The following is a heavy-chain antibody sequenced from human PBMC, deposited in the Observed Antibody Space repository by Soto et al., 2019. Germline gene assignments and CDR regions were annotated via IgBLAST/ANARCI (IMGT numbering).Heavy chain of an antibody. CDR2: IWYDGSNK. J-gene: IGHJ4*02. CDR1: GFTFDDYT. Sequence: GGSLRLSCAASGFTFDDYTMHWVRQAPGKGLEWVAVIWYDGSNKCYADSVKGRFTISRDNSKNTLYLQMDSLRVEDTAVYYCARGHSYGPLDSWGQGTLVTVSS. CDR3: ARGHSYGPLDS. D-gene: IGHD5-18*01. V-gene: IGHV3-33*08.